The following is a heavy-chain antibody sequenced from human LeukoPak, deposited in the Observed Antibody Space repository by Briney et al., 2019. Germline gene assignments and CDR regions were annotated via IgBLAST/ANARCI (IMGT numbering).Heavy chain of an antibody. Sequence: PSETQSLTCAVYGGSFSGYYWGWIRQPPGKGLEWIGEINHSGSTNYNPSLKSRVTISVDTSKNQFSLKLSSVTAADTAVYYCARVVTTVTPYYMDVWGKGTTVTVSS. D-gene: IGHD4-11*01. CDR1: GGSFSGYY. V-gene: IGHV4-34*01. J-gene: IGHJ6*03. CDR2: INHSGST. CDR3: ARVVTTVTPYYMDV.